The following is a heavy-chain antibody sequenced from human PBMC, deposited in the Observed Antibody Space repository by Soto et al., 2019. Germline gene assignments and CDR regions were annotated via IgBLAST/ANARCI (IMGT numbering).Heavy chain of an antibody. V-gene: IGHV1-69*04. CDR3: AREGARAVPAAIYYYYYMDV. J-gene: IGHJ6*03. CDR2: IIPILGIA. Sequence: GASVKVSCKASGGTFSSYTISWVRQAPGQGLEWMGRIIPILGIANYAQKFQGRVTITADKSTSTAYMELSSLRSEDTAVYYCAREGARAVPAAIYYYYYMDVWGKGTTVTVSS. CDR1: GGTFSSYT. D-gene: IGHD2-2*01.